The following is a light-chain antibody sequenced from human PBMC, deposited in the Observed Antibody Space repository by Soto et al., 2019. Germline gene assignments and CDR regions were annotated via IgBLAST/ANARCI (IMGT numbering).Light chain of an antibody. CDR3: GSYTGSIYV. CDR1: SSDVGGYKF. J-gene: IGLJ1*01. Sequence: QSALTQPASVSGSPGQSITISCTGTSSDVGGYKFVSWYQQHPGKVPKLMIYEVSNRPSGVSSRFSGSKSGNTASLTISGLQAEDEADYYCGSYTGSIYVFGPGTKLTVL. V-gene: IGLV2-14*01. CDR2: EVS.